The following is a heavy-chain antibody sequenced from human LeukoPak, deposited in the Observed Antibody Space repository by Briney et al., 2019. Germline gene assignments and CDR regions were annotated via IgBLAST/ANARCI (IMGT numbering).Heavy chain of an antibody. J-gene: IGHJ3*01. Sequence: GRSLRLSCAASGFTFSSYGIHWVRLAPGKGLEWVAVISDDGTRKNYTDSVQGRFTISRDNSKNTLYLQMNSLRAEDMAVYYCAREFSGYAFDVWGQGTMVTVSS. CDR2: ISDDGTRK. D-gene: IGHD5-12*01. CDR1: GFTFSSYG. CDR3: AREFSGYAFDV. V-gene: IGHV3-30*03.